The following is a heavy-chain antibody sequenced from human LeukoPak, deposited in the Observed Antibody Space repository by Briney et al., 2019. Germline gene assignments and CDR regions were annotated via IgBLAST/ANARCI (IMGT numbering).Heavy chain of an antibody. CDR1: GFNFDDYV. V-gene: IGHV3-9*01. CDR2: ISWNSRSI. CDR3: AKAPSEDYFDY. J-gene: IGHJ4*02. Sequence: GGSLRLSCAASGFNFDDYVMHWVRKAPRKGPEWVSSISWNSRSIGYADSVKGRFTISRDNGKNFLYLQMNSLRTEDTALYYCAKAPSEDYFDYWGQGTLVTVSS.